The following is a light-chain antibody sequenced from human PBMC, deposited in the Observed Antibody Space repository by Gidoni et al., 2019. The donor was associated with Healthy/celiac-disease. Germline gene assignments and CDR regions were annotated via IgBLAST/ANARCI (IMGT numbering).Light chain of an antibody. CDR2: GAS. CDR3: QQYGSSPPWA. V-gene: IGKV3-20*01. J-gene: IGKJ1*01. CDR1: QSVSSSY. Sequence: EIVLTQSPGTLSLAPGERATLSCRASQSVSSSYLAWYRQKPGQAPRLLIYGASSRATGIPDRFSGSGSGTDLNLTISRLEPEDCAVYYCQQYGSSPPWAFGQGTKVEIK.